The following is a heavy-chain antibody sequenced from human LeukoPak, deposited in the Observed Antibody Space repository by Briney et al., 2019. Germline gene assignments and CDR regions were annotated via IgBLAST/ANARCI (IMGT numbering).Heavy chain of an antibody. J-gene: IGHJ5*02. Sequence: GGSLRLSCASSVFTFSGFNMNWVREAPGKGREWVSYISSSGRTIYYADSVKGRFTISRDNAKKSLYLQMNSLRVEDTAVYYCARRLSGGYPWGQGTVLTVPT. CDR3: ARRLSGGYP. CDR2: ISSSGRTI. CDR1: VFTFSGFN. V-gene: IGHV3-48*01. D-gene: IGHD2-15*01.